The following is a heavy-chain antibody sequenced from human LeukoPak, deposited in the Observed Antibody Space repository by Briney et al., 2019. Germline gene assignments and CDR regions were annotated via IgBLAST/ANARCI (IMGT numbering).Heavy chain of an antibody. V-gene: IGHV1-2*06. CDR1: GYIFTASY. D-gene: IGHD4-17*01. CDR2: INPNIGGT. Sequence: ASVKVSCKASGYIFTASYIHWVRQAPRQGLEWMGRINPNIGGTSFAKKFQGRVTMTRDTSISTAYMELSRLRSDDTAVYYCARGTVIAVDYWGQGTLVTVSS. CDR3: ARGTVIAVDY. J-gene: IGHJ4*02.